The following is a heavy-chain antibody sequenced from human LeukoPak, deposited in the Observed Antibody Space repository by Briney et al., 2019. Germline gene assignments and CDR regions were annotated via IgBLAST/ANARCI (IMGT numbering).Heavy chain of an antibody. CDR3: ARGFTGSYYYYYYYMDV. CDR2: INHSGST. V-gene: IGHV4-34*01. J-gene: IGHJ6*03. D-gene: IGHD1-26*01. Sequence: SETLSLTCAVYAGSFTVYYWSWIRHPPGKGLEWIGEINHSGSTNSNPSLKSRVTISVDTSKNQFSLKLNSVTAADTAVYYCARGFTGSYYYYYYYMDVWGKGTTVTVSS. CDR1: AGSFTVYY.